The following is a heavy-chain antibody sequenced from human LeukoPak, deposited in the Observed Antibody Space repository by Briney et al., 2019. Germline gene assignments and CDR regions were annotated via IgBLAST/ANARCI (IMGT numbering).Heavy chain of an antibody. CDR2: ISGSGGST. D-gene: IGHD1-26*01. V-gene: IGHV3-23*01. CDR3: AKPGGATDYFDY. Sequence: GGSLRLSCAASGFTFSSYAMSWVRQAPGKGLEWDSAISGSGGSTYYADSVKGRFTISRDNSKNTLYLHMNSLRAEDTAVYYCAKPGGATDYFDYWGQGTLVTVSS. CDR1: GFTFSSYA. J-gene: IGHJ4*02.